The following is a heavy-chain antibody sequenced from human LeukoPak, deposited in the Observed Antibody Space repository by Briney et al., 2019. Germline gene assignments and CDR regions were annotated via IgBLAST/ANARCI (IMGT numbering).Heavy chain of an antibody. CDR2: INPSGGST. V-gene: IGHV1-46*01. CDR1: GYTFTSYY. CDR3: ARRSYARGTFDY. J-gene: IGHJ4*02. Sequence: ASVKVSCKASGYTFTSYYMHWVRQAPGQGLEWMGIINPSGGSTSSAQKFQGRATMTRDTSTSTVYMELSSLRSEDTAVYYCARRSYARGTFDYWGQGTLVTVSS. D-gene: IGHD5-18*01.